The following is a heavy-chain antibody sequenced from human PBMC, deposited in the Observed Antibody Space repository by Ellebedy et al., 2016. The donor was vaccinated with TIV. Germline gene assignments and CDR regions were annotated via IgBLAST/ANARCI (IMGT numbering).Heavy chain of an antibody. J-gene: IGHJ6*02. D-gene: IGHD5-18*01. CDR3: AREFGYSYGYAPYYYYGMDV. Sequence: ASVKVSCKASGGTFSSYAISWVRQAPGQGLEWMGGIIPIFGTANYAQKFQGRVTITADESTSTAYMELSSLRSEDTAVYYCAREFGYSYGYAPYYYYGMDVWGQGTTVTVSS. CDR1: GGTFSSYA. CDR2: IIPIFGTA. V-gene: IGHV1-69*13.